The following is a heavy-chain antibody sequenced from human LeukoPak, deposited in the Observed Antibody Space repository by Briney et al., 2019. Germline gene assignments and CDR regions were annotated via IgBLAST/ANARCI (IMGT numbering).Heavy chain of an antibody. V-gene: IGHV4-39*07. J-gene: IGHJ4*02. Sequence: SETLSLTCAVSGGSISSSSYYWGCIRQPPGKGLEWIGSIYYSGSTYYNPSLKSRVTISVDTSKNQFSLKLSSVTAADTAVYYCAREVAPTETYCSSTSCYLVDYWGQGTLVTVSS. CDR2: IYYSGST. CDR1: GGSISSSSYY. D-gene: IGHD2-2*01. CDR3: AREVAPTETYCSSTSCYLVDY.